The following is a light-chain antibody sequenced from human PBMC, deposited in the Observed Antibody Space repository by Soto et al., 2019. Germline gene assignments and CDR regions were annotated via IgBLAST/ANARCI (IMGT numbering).Light chain of an antibody. CDR2: DAS. CDR3: QQYNNYPWT. V-gene: IGKV1-5*01. Sequence: DIQMTQSPSSLSASVGDRVTITCRASQSIAGYLSWYQQKPGKAPNLLIYDASSLESGVPARFSGGGSGTEFTLTISSLQPDDFSTFYCQQYNNYPWTFGQGTKVDI. CDR1: QSIAGY. J-gene: IGKJ1*01.